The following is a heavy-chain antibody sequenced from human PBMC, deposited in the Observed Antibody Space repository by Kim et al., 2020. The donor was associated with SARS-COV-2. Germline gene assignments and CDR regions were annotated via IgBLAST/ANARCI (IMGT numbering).Heavy chain of an antibody. CDR1: AFTFNVYA. V-gene: IGHV3-23*01. CDR2: ISVSGVRT. CDR3: AKGREEYMVRGVIINSY. J-gene: IGHJ4*02. D-gene: IGHD3-10*01. Sequence: GGSLRLSCAASAFTFNVYAMTWVRQAPGKWLEWVSGISVSGVRTYYADSVRVRFTISRDNSKNMLYLQMNSLRAEDTAVYYCAKGREEYMVRGVIINSYWGQGTLVTVSS.